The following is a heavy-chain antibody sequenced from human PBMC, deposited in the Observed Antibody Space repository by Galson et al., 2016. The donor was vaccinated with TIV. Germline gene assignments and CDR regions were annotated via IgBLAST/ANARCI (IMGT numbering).Heavy chain of an antibody. J-gene: IGHJ4*02. D-gene: IGHD5-18*01. CDR2: MYPADSDT. CDR1: GYSFTSNW. Sequence: QSGAVVKKPGESLKISCKLSGYSFTSNWIGWVRQVPGKGLEWMGFMYPADSDTIYSPSFQGQVIMSADESVSTAYLQWRSLKASDSAMYYCVRAPGYSGYSYGYFDSWGQGTLVIVSS. CDR3: VRAPGYSGYSYGYFDS. V-gene: IGHV5-51*03.